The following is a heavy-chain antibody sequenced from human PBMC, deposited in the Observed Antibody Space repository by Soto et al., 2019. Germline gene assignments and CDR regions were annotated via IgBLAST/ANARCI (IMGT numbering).Heavy chain of an antibody. Sequence: EVQLVESGGGLVQPGGSLRLSCAASGFTFSSYAMHWVRQAPGKGLEYVSAISSNGGSTYYANSVKGRFTISRDNSKNSLYLQMGSLRAEDMAVYYCARGGRDVWGQGTTVTVSS. CDR1: GFTFSSYA. J-gene: IGHJ6*02. V-gene: IGHV3-64*01. CDR3: ARGGRDV. CDR2: ISSNGGST.